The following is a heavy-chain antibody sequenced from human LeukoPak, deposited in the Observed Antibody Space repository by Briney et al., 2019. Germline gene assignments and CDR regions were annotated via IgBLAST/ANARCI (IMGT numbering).Heavy chain of an antibody. CDR1: GGTFSSYA. Sequence: ASVKVSCKASGGTFSSYAISWVRQAPGQGLEWMGGISTYNGNTNYAQKLQGRVTMTTDTSTSTAYMDLRSLRSDDTAIYYCVRGSSAVINPPGGPWGQGTLVTVSS. V-gene: IGHV1-18*01. D-gene: IGHD3-22*01. CDR3: VRGSSAVINPPGGP. CDR2: ISTYNGNT. J-gene: IGHJ5*02.